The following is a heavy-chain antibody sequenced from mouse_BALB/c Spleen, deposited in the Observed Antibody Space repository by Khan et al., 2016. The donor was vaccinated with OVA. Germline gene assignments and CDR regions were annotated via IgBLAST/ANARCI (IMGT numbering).Heavy chain of an antibody. D-gene: IGHD2-3*01. Sequence: EVMLVESGGGLVQPGGSRKLSCAASGFTFSSFGMHWVRQAPEKGLEWVAYISSGSSTIYYADTVKGRFTISRDNPKNTLFLQMTSLRSEDTAMYYGARGYWAYWGQGTLVTVSA. CDR3: ARGYWAY. J-gene: IGHJ3*01. CDR2: ISSGSSTI. V-gene: IGHV5-17*02. CDR1: GFTFSSFG.